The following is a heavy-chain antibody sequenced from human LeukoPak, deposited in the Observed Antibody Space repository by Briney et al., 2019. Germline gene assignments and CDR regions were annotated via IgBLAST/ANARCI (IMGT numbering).Heavy chain of an antibody. CDR1: GDSIGTYF. D-gene: IGHD2-8*02. Sequence: SETPSLTCTVSGDSIGTYFWNWIRQSAGEGLEWIGHVYDGGRTNYNPSLKGRVTISVDTSRNLFSLRLSSVTAADTAVYYCARDFVETGVVGFDMWGQGTMVTVSS. V-gene: IGHV4-4*07. J-gene: IGHJ3*02. CDR3: ARDFVETGVVGFDM. CDR2: VYDGGRT.